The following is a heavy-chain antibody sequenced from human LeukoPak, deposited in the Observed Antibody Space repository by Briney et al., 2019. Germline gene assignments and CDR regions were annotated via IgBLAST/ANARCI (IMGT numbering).Heavy chain of an antibody. J-gene: IGHJ4*02. D-gene: IGHD5-12*01. CDR2: IYYSGST. CDR1: GFTFSSYA. Sequence: GSLRLSCAASGFTFSSYAMSWVRQPTGKGLEWIGSIYYSGSTYYNPSLKSRVTMSVDTSKNQFSLKLRSVTAADTAVYYCARGASGYDPFDYWGQGTLVTVSS. V-gene: IGHV4-39*07. CDR3: ARGASGYDPFDY.